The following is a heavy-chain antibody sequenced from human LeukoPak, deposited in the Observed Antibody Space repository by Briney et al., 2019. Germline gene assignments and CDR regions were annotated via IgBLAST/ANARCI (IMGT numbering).Heavy chain of an antibody. V-gene: IGHV1-8*03. CDR1: GYTFTGYY. CDR3: ARGPMAMDV. J-gene: IGHJ4*02. CDR2: MNPNSGNT. Sequence: ASVKVSCKASGYTFTGYYMHWVRQAPGQGLEWMGWMNPNSGNTGYAQKFQGRVTITRNTSISTAYMELSRLRSEDTAVYYCARGPMAMDVWGQGTLVTVSS. D-gene: IGHD5-24*01.